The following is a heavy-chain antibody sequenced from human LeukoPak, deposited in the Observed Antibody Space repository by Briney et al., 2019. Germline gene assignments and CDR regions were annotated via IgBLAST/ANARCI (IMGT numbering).Heavy chain of an antibody. CDR1: GYTFTGYY. V-gene: IGHV1-2*02. Sequence: ASVKVSCKASGYTFTGYYMHWVRQAPGQGLEWMGWINPNSGGTNYAQKFQGRVTMTRDTSISTAYMELSRLRSDDTAVYYCARFSWTTVVTDDAFDIWGQGTMVTVSS. CDR3: ARFSWTTVVTDDAFDI. D-gene: IGHD4-23*01. CDR2: INPNSGGT. J-gene: IGHJ3*02.